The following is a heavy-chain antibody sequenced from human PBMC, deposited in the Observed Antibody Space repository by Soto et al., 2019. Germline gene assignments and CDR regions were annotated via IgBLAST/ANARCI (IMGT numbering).Heavy chain of an antibody. V-gene: IGHV3-23*01. CDR1: GFPFSAFG. D-gene: IGHD3-3*01. J-gene: IGHJ4*02. CDR3: AKGQYYDFWTGAYYFEH. CDR2: ISGNGGVT. Sequence: EVHLLASGGGLVQPGGSLRLSCAASGFPFSAFGMGWVRQPPGKGLEWVSAISGNGGVTYYADSVKGRFTISRDNSKNTLFLLMNSLRAEDTAVYYCAKGQYYDFWTGAYYFEHWGQGTLVTVSS.